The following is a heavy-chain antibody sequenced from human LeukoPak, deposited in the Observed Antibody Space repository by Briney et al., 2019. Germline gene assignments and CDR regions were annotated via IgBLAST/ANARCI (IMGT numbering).Heavy chain of an antibody. CDR3: ARGSSVDY. CDR1: GGSFSGYY. Sequence: SETLSLTCAVYGGSFSGYYWSWIRQPPGKGLEWIGEINHSGSTNYNPSLKSRVTISVDTSKNQFSLKLSSVTAADTAVYYCARGSSVDYWGQGTLVTVSS. J-gene: IGHJ4*02. V-gene: IGHV4-34*01. CDR2: INHSGST. D-gene: IGHD2-8*01.